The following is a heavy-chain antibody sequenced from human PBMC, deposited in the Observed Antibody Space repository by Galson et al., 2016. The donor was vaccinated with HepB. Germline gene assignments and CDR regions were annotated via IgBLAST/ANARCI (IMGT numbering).Heavy chain of an antibody. Sequence: LSLTCSVSGGSINSDAYFWSWVRQAPGMGLEWIGYISYGGTTYYNPSLKSRVTISADTSNNQFSLRLTSVSAADTAVYFCAREEPYEGDAFDLWGPGTMVTVSS. V-gene: IGHV4-30-4*01. D-gene: IGHD1-14*01. J-gene: IGHJ3*01. CDR2: ISYGGTT. CDR1: GGSINSDAYF. CDR3: AREEPYEGDAFDL.